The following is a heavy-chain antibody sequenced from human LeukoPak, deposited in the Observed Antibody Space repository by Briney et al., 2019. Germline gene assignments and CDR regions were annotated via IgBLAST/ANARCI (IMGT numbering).Heavy chain of an antibody. D-gene: IGHD3-3*01. J-gene: IGHJ4*02. CDR3: ARHGRYYDDYIDY. CDR1: GGSVNSSSYY. V-gene: IGHV4-39*01. Sequence: PSETLSLTCTVSGGSVNSSSYYWGWIRQSPGKGLEWIAHILFSGSTQYSPSLKSRLTISIDTSKSHFFLKLTSVSAADTAIYYCARHGRYYDDYIDYWGQGTLAVVSS. CDR2: ILFSGST.